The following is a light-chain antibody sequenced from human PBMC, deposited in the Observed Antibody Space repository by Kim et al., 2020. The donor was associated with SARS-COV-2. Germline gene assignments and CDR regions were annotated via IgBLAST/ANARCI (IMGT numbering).Light chain of an antibody. CDR2: DNN. V-gene: IGLV1-51*01. J-gene: IGLJ2*01. Sequence: GQKVTISCSGRPSNIGSDSVSWYQHLPGTAPKLLIYDNNKRPSGIPDRFSGSKSGTSATLGITGLQTGDEADYYCGTWDTSLSVGVFGGGTQLTVL. CDR3: GTWDTSLSVGV. CDR1: PSNIGSDS.